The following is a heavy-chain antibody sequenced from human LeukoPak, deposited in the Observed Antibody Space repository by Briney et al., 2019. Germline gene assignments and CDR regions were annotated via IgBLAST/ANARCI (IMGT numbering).Heavy chain of an antibody. D-gene: IGHD3-3*01. CDR3: ARAGQDYDFSTRPFDY. Sequence: ASVKVSCKASGGTFSSYAISWVRQAPGQGLEWMGIINPSGGSTSYAQKFQGRVTMTRDMSTSTVYMELSSLRSEDTAVYYCARAGQDYDFSTRPFDYWGQGTLVTVSS. CDR1: GGTFSSYA. J-gene: IGHJ4*02. CDR2: INPSGGST. V-gene: IGHV1-46*01.